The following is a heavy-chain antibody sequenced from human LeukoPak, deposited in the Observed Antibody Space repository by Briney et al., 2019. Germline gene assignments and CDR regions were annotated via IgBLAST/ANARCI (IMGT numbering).Heavy chain of an antibody. CDR3: AGEGLNYYGMDV. D-gene: IGHD7-27*01. Sequence: SGGSLRLSCAASGFTFDDYGMSWVRQAPGKGLEWVSGINWNGGSTGYADSVKGRFTISRDNAKNTLYLQMNSLRAEDTAVYYCAGEGLNYYGMDVWGQGTTVTVSS. CDR1: GFTFDDYG. J-gene: IGHJ6*02. V-gene: IGHV3-20*04. CDR2: INWNGGST.